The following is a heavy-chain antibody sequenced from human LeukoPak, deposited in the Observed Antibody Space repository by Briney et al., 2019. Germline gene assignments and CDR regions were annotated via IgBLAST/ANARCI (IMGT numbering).Heavy chain of an antibody. CDR2: IYYSGST. D-gene: IGHD6-13*01. J-gene: IGHJ4*02. CDR1: GGSISSSSYY. V-gene: IGHV4-39*07. CDR3: ARIGAAGPFDY. Sequence: SSETLSLTCTVSGGSISSSSYYWGWIRQPPGKGLEWIGSIYYSGSTYYNPSLKSRVTISVDTSKNQFSLKLSSVTAADTAVYYCARIGAAGPFDYWGQGTLVTVSS.